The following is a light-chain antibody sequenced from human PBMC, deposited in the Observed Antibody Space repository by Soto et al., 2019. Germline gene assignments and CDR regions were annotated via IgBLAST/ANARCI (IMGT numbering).Light chain of an antibody. V-gene: IGLV2-8*01. Sequence: QSVLTQPPSASGSPGQSVTISCTGTSSDVGGYNYVSWYQQHPGKAPKLMIYEVSKRPSGVPDRFSGSKSGNTASLTVSGLQAEDEAAYYCSAYAGSNTHVVFGGGTKLTVL. CDR1: SSDVGGYNY. CDR3: SAYAGSNTHVV. J-gene: IGLJ2*01. CDR2: EVS.